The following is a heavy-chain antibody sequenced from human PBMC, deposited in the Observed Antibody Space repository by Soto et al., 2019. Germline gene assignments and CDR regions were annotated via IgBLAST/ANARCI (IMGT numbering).Heavy chain of an antibody. Sequence: PGGSLRLSCAASGFTFSSYAMSWVRQAPGKGLEWVSAISGSGGSTYYADSVKGRFTISRDNSKNTLYLQMNSLRAEDTAVYYCATLGVVTPGMDVWGQGTTVTVSS. CDR3: ATLGVVTPGMDV. J-gene: IGHJ6*02. CDR1: GFTFSSYA. CDR2: ISGSGGST. V-gene: IGHV3-23*01. D-gene: IGHD2-21*02.